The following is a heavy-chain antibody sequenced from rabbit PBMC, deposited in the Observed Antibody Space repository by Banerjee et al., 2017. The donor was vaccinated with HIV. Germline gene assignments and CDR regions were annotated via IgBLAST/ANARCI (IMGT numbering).Heavy chain of an antibody. CDR1: GFSFSSSYY. CDR2: IDAGSSGNT. J-gene: IGHJ6*01. CDR3: ARDLAGVIGWNFGL. V-gene: IGHV1S45*01. Sequence: QEQLEESGGDLVKPEGSLTLTCTASGFSFSSSYYMCWVSQAPGKGLEWIGCIDAGSSGNTNYASWAKGRFTISKTSSTTVTLQMTSLTAADTATYFCARDLAGVIGWNFGLWGPGTLVTVS. D-gene: IGHD4-1*01.